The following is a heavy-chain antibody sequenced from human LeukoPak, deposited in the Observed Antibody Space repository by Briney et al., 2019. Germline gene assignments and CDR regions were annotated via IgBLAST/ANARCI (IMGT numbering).Heavy chain of an antibody. Sequence: GGSLRLSCAASGFTFSSYSMNWVRQAPGKGLEWVSAISGSGGSTYYADSVKGRFTISRDNSKNTLYLQMNSLRAEDTAVYYCAKGQWVVPATGAFDIWGQGTMVTVSS. D-gene: IGHD2-2*01. V-gene: IGHV3-23*01. CDR1: GFTFSSYS. CDR3: AKGQWVVPATGAFDI. CDR2: ISGSGGST. J-gene: IGHJ3*02.